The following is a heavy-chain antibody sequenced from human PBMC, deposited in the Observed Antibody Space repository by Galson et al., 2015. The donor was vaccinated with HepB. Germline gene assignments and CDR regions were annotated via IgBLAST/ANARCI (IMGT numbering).Heavy chain of an antibody. CDR1: GYTFINYD. CDR3: VRNGSDFWSGYFGGTEKTWLAT. V-gene: IGHV1-8*01. CDR2: MSPKSGKT. Sequence: SVKVSCKASGYTFINYDINWVRQATGQGLEWMGWMSPKSGKTAYAQNFQGRVIMTRDISTRTAYMDLSSLTSEDTAVYYCVRNGSDFWSGYFGGTEKTWLATWGQGTLVSVSS. D-gene: IGHD3-3*01. J-gene: IGHJ5*02.